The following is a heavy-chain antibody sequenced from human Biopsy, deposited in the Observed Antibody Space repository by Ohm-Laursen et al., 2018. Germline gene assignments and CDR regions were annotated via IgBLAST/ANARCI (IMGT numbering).Heavy chain of an antibody. CDR3: TRGGYYYDSLAYYYWSDP. J-gene: IGHJ5*02. CDR1: GYTFTGYH. V-gene: IGHV1-2*02. Sequence: GASVKVSRKSSGYTFTGYHVHWVRQAPGQGLEWMGWINAKTGDTNYAQKFQGRVTMTRDTSISTAYVDLSSLRSDDTAVYYCTRGGYYYDSLAYYYWSDPWGQGTLVTVSS. D-gene: IGHD3-22*01. CDR2: INAKTGDT.